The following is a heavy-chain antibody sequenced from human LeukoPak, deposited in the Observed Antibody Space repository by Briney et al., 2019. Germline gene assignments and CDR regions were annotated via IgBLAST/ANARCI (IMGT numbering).Heavy chain of an antibody. V-gene: IGHV3-30*02. CDR3: AKSGYYYDSSGLRIDYYHYYYMDV. CDR1: GFTFSSYG. D-gene: IGHD3-22*01. Sequence: GGSLRLSCAASGFTFSSYGMHWVRQAPGKGLEWVTFIRYDGSNKYYADSVKGRFTISRDNSKNTLYLQMNSLRAEDTSVYYCAKSGYYYDSSGLRIDYYHYYYMDVWGKGTTVTVSS. J-gene: IGHJ6*03. CDR2: IRYDGSNK.